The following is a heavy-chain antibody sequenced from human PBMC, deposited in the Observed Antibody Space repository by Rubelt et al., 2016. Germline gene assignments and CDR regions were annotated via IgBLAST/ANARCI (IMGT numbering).Heavy chain of an antibody. V-gene: IGHV3-7*01. Sequence: LVQHGGSLRLSCAASGFTFGRYWMNWFRQALGKGLEWGDNIREDGSEKNYVDSVKGRFTIARENAKNSLYLQMSSLRVDDTAMYYCATDRDSIDWSRNRFDYCGQGTLVTVSS. J-gene: IGHJ4*02. CDR3: ATDRDSIDWSRNRFDY. CDR1: GFTFGRYW. D-gene: IGHD6-19*01. CDR2: IREDGSEK.